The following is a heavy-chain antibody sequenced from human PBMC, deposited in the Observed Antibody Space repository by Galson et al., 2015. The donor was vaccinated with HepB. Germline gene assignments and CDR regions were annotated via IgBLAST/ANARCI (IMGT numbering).Heavy chain of an antibody. CDR3: AKAQGWYSPELDY. CDR1: GFTFSSYG. V-gene: IGHV3-30*02. CDR2: IRYDGSNK. Sequence: SLRLSCAASGFTFSSYGMHWVRQAPGKGLEWVAFIRYDGSNKYYADSVKGRFTISRDNSKNTLYLQMNSLRAEDTAVYYCAKAQGWYSPELDYWGQGTLVTVSS. D-gene: IGHD6-13*01. J-gene: IGHJ4*02.